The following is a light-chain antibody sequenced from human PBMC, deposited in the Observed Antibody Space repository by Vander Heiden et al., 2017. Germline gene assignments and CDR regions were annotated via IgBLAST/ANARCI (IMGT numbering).Light chain of an antibody. CDR2: KIS. Sequence: DIVMTQTPLSSPVSLGQPASMCCRSSQSLVHSDGNTLLCWLQQRPGQSPRLLIYKISNRCSGVPDRFSGTGAGTDFTLKISRVEAEDVGVYYCMQAKQIPWTFGPGTKVEI. V-gene: IGKV2-24*01. J-gene: IGKJ1*01. CDR1: QSLVHSDGNTL. CDR3: MQAKQIPWT.